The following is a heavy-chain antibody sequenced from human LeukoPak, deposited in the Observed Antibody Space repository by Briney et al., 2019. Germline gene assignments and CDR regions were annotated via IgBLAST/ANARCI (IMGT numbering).Heavy chain of an antibody. Sequence: GGSLRLSCAASGFTFSSYEMNWVRQAPGKGLEWVSYISSSGSTIYYADSAKGRFTISRDNAKNSLYLQMNSLRAEDTAVYYCARGGIAAAQSWGQGTLVTVSS. V-gene: IGHV3-48*03. J-gene: IGHJ4*02. D-gene: IGHD6-13*01. CDR2: ISSSGSTI. CDR3: ARGGIAAAQS. CDR1: GFTFSSYE.